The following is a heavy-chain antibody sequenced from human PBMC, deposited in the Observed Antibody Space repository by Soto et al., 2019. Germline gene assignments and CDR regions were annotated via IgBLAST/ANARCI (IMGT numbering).Heavy chain of an antibody. J-gene: IGHJ4*02. V-gene: IGHV4-30-2*01. CDR3: ARGGLLTGYLDY. CDR1: GGSISSGGYS. CDR2: IYHSGST. D-gene: IGHD3-9*01. Sequence: SETLSLTCAVSGGSISSGGYSWSWIRQPPGKGLEWIGYIYHSGSTYYNPSLKSRVTISVDRSKNQFSLKLSSVTAADTAVYYCARGGLLTGYLDYWGQGTLVTVSS.